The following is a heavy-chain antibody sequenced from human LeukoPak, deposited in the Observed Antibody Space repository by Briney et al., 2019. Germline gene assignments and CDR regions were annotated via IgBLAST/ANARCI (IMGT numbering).Heavy chain of an antibody. J-gene: IGHJ4*02. Sequence: GRSLRLSCAASGFTFSSYAMHWVRQAPGKGLEWVAVISYDGSHKYYADSVKGRFTISRDNSKNTLYLQMSSLRAEDTAVSYCPKDYSDNNWIAGGGQATRATAPS. CDR1: GFTFSSYA. CDR2: ISYDGSHK. V-gene: IGHV3-30-3*01. D-gene: IGHD1-26*01. CDR3: PKDYSDNNWIAG.